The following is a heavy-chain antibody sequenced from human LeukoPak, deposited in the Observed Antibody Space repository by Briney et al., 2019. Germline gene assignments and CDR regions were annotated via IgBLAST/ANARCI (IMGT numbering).Heavy chain of an antibody. CDR1: GGTISSGGYY. J-gene: IGHJ3*02. V-gene: IGHV4-30-2*01. CDR2: IYHSGST. CDR3: ARVGRAMTAAGFGAFDI. Sequence: SETLSLTCTVSGGTISSGGYYWSWIRQPPGKGLEWIGYIYHSGSTYYNPSLKSRVTISVDRSKNQFSLKLSSVTAADTAVYYCARVGRAMTAAGFGAFDIWGQGTMVIVSP. D-gene: IGHD6-13*01.